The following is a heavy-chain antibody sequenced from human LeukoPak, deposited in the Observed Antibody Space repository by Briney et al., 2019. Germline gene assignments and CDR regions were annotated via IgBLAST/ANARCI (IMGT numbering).Heavy chain of an antibody. CDR3: ARLKLGAYFDL. J-gene: IGHJ2*01. Sequence: PSETLSLTCTISGGSTSSDYWSWIRQSPGKGLEWVGYVYNSGDTGKNPSLKSRVTILLDTSKNQCSLKLTSVSAADTAVYYCARLKLGAYFDLWGRGTLVTVSS. CDR2: VYNSGDT. V-gene: IGHV4-59*08. D-gene: IGHD3-16*01. CDR1: GGSTSSDY.